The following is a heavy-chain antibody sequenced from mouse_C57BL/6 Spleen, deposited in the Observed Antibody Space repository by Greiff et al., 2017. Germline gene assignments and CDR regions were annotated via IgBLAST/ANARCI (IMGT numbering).Heavy chain of an antibody. CDR2: IYPGGGYT. CDR1: GYTFTNYW. D-gene: IGHD1-1*01. V-gene: IGHV1-63*01. J-gene: IGHJ2*01. Sequence: VQLQQSGAELVRPGTSVKMSCKASGYTFTNYWIGWAKQRPGHGLEWIGVIYPGGGYTNYNEKFKGKATLTADKSSSTAYMQFSSLTSEDSAIYYCARRAYYGSSYDYWGQGTTRTVSS. CDR3: ARRAYYGSSYDY.